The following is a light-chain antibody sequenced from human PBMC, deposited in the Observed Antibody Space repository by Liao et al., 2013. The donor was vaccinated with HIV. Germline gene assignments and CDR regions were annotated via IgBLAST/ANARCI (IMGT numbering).Light chain of an antibody. V-gene: IGLV3-1*01. J-gene: IGLJ3*02. CDR3: QAWDSNSWV. Sequence: SYELTQPPSVSVSPGQTASVTCSGDKLGNKNICWYQQKPGQSPVLVMYQGNRRPSGIPERFSGSNSGNTATLTISGTQPMDEADYYCQAWDSNSWVFGGGTELTVL. CDR1: KLGNKN. CDR2: QGN.